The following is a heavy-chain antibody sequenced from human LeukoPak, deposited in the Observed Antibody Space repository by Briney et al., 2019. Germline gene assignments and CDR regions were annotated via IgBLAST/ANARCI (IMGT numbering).Heavy chain of an antibody. D-gene: IGHD6-13*01. CDR3: EKAPFGSSWYLYFQH. V-gene: IGHV3-9*01. Sequence: PGRSLRLSCAASGFTFDDYAMHWVRQAPGKGLEWVSGISWNSGSIGYADSVRGRFTISRDNAKNSLYLQMNSLRAEDTALYYCEKAPFGSSWYLYFQHWGRGTLVTVSS. CDR2: ISWNSGSI. J-gene: IGHJ1*01. CDR1: GFTFDDYA.